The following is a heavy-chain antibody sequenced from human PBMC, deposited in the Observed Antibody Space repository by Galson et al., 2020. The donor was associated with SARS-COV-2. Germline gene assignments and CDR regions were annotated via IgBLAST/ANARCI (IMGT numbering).Heavy chain of an antibody. V-gene: IGHV5-51*01. J-gene: IGHJ3*02. CDR3: ARPDICDFDAFDI. Sequence: GASLKISCKASGYSFTSYWIGWVRQMPGKGLEWMGIIYPGDSDTRYSPSFQGQVTISADKSISTAYLQWSSLKASDTAMYYCARPDICDFDAFDIWGQGTMVTVSS. CDR1: GYSFTSYW. CDR2: IYPGDSDT. D-gene: IGHD2-15*01.